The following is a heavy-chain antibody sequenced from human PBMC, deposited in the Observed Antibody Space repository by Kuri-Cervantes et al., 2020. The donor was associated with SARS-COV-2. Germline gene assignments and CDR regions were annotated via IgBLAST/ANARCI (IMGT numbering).Heavy chain of an antibody. D-gene: IGHD3-16*02. CDR3: ARDIGYDYVWGSYRYKNRYFDY. CDR2: IYYSGST. CDR1: GGSISSGDYY. V-gene: IGHV4-30-4*01. J-gene: IGHJ4*02. Sequence: LRLSCTVSGGSISSGDYYWSWIRQPPGKGLEWIGYIYYSGSTYYNPSLKSRVTISVDTSKNQFSLKLSSATAADTAVYYCARDIGYDYVWGSYRYKNRYFDYWGQGTLVTVSS.